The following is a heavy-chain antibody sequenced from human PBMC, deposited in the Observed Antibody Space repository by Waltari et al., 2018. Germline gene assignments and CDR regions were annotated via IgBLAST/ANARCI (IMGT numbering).Heavy chain of an antibody. CDR2: IYYSGST. J-gene: IGHJ6*03. Sequence: QVQLQESGPGLVKPSETLSLTCTVSGGSISSYYWSWIRQPPGKGLEWIGYIYYSGSTTYNPSLRSRVTISVDTSKNQFSLKLSSVTAADTAVYYCARGASGRFLEWPPINYYYYMDVWGKGTTVTVSS. V-gene: IGHV4-59*01. CDR3: ARGASGRFLEWPPINYYYYMDV. D-gene: IGHD3-3*01. CDR1: GGSISSYY.